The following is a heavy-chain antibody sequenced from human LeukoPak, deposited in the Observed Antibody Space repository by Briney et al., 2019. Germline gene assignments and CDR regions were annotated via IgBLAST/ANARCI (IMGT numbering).Heavy chain of an antibody. Sequence: ASVKVSCKASGYTFTGYGISWVRQAPGQGLEWMGWISAYNGNTNYAQKLQGRVTMTTDTSTSTAYMELRSLRSDDTAVYYCARAQTGYSSGWYRIYYYYGMDVWGQGTTVTVSS. CDR2: ISAYNGNT. CDR3: ARAQTGYSSGWYRIYYYYGMDV. CDR1: GYTFTGYG. V-gene: IGHV1-18*01. D-gene: IGHD6-19*01. J-gene: IGHJ6*02.